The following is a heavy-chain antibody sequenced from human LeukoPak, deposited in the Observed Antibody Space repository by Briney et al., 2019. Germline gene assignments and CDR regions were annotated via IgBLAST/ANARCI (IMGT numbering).Heavy chain of an antibody. Sequence: GESLKISCKGSGYSFTSYWIGWVRQMPGKGLEWMGIIYPGDSDTRYSPSFQGQVTISADKSISTPYLQWSSLKASDTAMYYCASQNGKYDSSGYFSPDSFDIWGQGTMVTVSS. CDR1: GYSFTSYW. CDR3: ASQNGKYDSSGYFSPDSFDI. CDR2: IYPGDSDT. D-gene: IGHD3-22*01. V-gene: IGHV5-51*01. J-gene: IGHJ3*02.